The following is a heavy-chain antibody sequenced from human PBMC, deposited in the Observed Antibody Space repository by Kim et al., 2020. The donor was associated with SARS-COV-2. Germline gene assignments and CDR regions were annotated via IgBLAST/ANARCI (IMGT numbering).Heavy chain of an antibody. CDR1: GFTFSSYW. Sequence: GGSLRLSCAASGFTFSSYWMSWVRQAPGKGLEWVANIKQDGSEKYYVDSVKGRFTISRDNAKNSLYLQMNSLRAEDTAVYYCARDPSGWYRRGAFDIWGQGTMVTVSS. CDR2: IKQDGSEK. CDR3: ARDPSGWYRRGAFDI. J-gene: IGHJ3*02. D-gene: IGHD6-19*01. V-gene: IGHV3-7*01.